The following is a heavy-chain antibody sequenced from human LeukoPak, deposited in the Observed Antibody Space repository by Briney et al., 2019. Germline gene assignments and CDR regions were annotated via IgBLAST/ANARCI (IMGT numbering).Heavy chain of an antibody. CDR2: ISGSGGST. J-gene: IGHJ4*02. CDR1: GFTFSSYG. CDR3: AKAWFSGTIPFDY. V-gene: IGHV3-23*01. D-gene: IGHD3-10*01. Sequence: PGGSLRLSCAASGFTFSSYGMHWVRQAPGKGLEWVSAISGSGGSTYYADSVKGRFTISRDNSKNTLYLQMNSLRAEDTAGYYCAKAWFSGTIPFDYWGQGTLVTVSS.